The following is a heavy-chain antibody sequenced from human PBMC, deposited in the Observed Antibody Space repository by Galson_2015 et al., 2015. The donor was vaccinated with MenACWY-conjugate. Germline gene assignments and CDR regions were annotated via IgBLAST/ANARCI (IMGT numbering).Heavy chain of an antibody. D-gene: IGHD6-13*01. V-gene: IGHV3-23*01. CDR3: AKDLRTAAEGWWFDFDY. CDR1: GFTFNTYA. Sequence: SLRLSCAASGFTFNTYAMSWVRQAPGKGLEWLSSINGGGSTTYYADSVKGRFTISRDNSKNTLYLQMSSLRAEDTALYYCAKDLRTAAEGWWFDFDYWGQGTLVTVSS. J-gene: IGHJ4*02. CDR2: INGGGSTT.